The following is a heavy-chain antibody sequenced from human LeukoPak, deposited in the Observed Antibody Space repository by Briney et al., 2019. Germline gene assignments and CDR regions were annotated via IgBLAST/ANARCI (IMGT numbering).Heavy chain of an antibody. CDR3: ARRGSYGAFDI. J-gene: IGHJ3*02. Sequence: GGSLRLSCAASGFTFNNYAMSWVRQAPGKGLEWVSYISSSSSTIYYADSVKGRFTISRDNAKNSLYLQMNSLRAEDTAVYYCARRGSYGAFDIWGQGTMVTVSS. CDR1: GFTFNNYA. V-gene: IGHV3-48*01. CDR2: ISSSSSTI. D-gene: IGHD1-26*01.